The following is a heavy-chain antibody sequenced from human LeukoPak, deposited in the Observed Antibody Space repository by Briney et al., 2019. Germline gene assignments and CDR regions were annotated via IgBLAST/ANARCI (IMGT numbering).Heavy chain of an antibody. CDR3: AKDRRFPDDVLDV. J-gene: IGHJ3*01. Sequence: PGGSLRLSCAASGFTFSSYAMSWVRQAPGKGLEWVSAVTAGADKTWSADSMRGRFTISRDNSKNTLYLQMNNLRPEDTAVYYCAKDRRFPDDVLDVWGQGTLVTVSS. CDR2: VTAGADKT. D-gene: IGHD2-21*01. V-gene: IGHV3-23*01. CDR1: GFTFSSYA.